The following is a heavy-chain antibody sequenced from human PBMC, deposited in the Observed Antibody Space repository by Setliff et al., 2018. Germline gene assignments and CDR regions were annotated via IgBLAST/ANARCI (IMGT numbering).Heavy chain of an antibody. V-gene: IGHV4-4*07. J-gene: IGHJ6*02. CDR2: ISTSGNT. D-gene: IGHD5-12*01. Sequence: PSETLSLTCTVSGGSIINSYYWSWIRQPAGKGLEWIGRISTSGNTNYNPSLKSRVTVSLDTSKNQLSLKLTSMTAADTAVYYCARDQWVRSPPLYFSYSMDVWGQGTTVTVS. CDR1: GGSIINSYY. CDR3: ARDQWVRSPPLYFSYSMDV.